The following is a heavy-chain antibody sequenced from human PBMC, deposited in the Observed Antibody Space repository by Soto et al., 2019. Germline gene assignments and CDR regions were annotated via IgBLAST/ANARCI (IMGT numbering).Heavy chain of an antibody. V-gene: IGHV3-53*01. Sequence: GGSLSLYCAASGFTVSSNYMSWVRQAPGKGLEWVSVIYSGGSTYYADSVKGRFTISRDNSKNTLYLQMNSLRAEDTAVYYCATKPRSNYYYYGMDVWGQVTTVTVSS. CDR2: IYSGGST. CDR1: GFTVSSNY. J-gene: IGHJ6*02. CDR3: ATKPRSNYYYYGMDV.